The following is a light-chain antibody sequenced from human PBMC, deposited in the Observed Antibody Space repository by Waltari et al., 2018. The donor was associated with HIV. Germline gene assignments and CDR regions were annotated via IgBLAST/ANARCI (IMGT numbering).Light chain of an antibody. CDR1: QSISSW. CDR3: QRYNTYPYT. Sequence: DIQITQSPSTLSASVRARLTITCRASQSISSWLAWYQQKPGTAPKLLIYKASTLESGVPSRFSGSGSGTEFTLTISSLQPDDFATYYCQRYNTYPYTFGQGTKLE. J-gene: IGKJ2*01. V-gene: IGKV1-5*03. CDR2: KAS.